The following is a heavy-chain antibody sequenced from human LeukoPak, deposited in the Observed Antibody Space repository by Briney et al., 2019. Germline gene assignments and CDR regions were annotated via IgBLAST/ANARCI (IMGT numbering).Heavy chain of an antibody. CDR1: GFTFSSYS. CDR3: ARRYCSSTSCYKKYYYMDV. Sequence: GGSLRLSCAASGFTFSSYSMNWVRQAPGKGLEWVSYISSSSSTIYYADSVKGRFTISRDNAKNSLYLQMNSLRAEDTAVYYCARRYCSSTSCYKKYYYMDVWGKGTTVTVSS. V-gene: IGHV3-48*01. J-gene: IGHJ6*03. CDR2: ISSSSSTI. D-gene: IGHD2-2*02.